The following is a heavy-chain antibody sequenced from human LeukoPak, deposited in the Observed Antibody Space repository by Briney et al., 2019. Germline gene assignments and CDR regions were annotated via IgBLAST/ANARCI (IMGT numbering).Heavy chain of an antibody. CDR2: IKQDGSEK. D-gene: IGHD6-19*01. Sequence: GGSLRLSCTASGFTFSSYWMDWVRQAPGKGLEWVANIKQDGSEKYYVNSVKGRFTISRDYAKNSLYLQMNSLRAEDTAVYYCARDRDWYSFDSWGQGTLVTVSS. CDR3: ARDRDWYSFDS. CDR1: GFTFSSYW. V-gene: IGHV3-7*03. J-gene: IGHJ4*02.